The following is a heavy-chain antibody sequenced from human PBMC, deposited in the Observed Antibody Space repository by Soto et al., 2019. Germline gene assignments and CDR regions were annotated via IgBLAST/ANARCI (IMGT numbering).Heavy chain of an antibody. V-gene: IGHV4-34*01. J-gene: IGHJ6*02. CDR1: GGSFSGYY. CDR2: INHSGST. D-gene: IGHD3-10*01. Sequence: SETLSLTCAVYGGSFSGYYWSWIRQPPGKGLEWIGEINHSGSTNYNPSLKSRVTISVDTSKNQFSLKLSSVTAADTAVYYCAGGGVRGVITRTRDYYGMDVWGQGTTVTVSS. CDR3: AGGGVRGVITRTRDYYGMDV.